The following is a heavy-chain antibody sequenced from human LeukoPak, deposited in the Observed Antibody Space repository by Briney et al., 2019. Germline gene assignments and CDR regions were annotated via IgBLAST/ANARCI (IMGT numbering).Heavy chain of an antibody. J-gene: IGHJ4*02. Sequence: SETLSLTCTVSGGSISSSSYYWGWIRQPPGKGLEWIGSIYYSGSTYYNPSLKSRVTISVDTSKNQFSLKLSSVTAADTAVYYCAIDSSGYYYWAYWGRGTLVTVSS. CDR1: GGSISSSSYY. D-gene: IGHD3-22*01. CDR2: IYYSGST. V-gene: IGHV4-39*01. CDR3: AIDSSGYYYWAY.